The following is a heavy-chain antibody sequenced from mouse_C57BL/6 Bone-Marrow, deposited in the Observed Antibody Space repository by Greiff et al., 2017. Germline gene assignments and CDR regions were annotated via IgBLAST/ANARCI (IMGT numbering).Heavy chain of an antibody. Sequence: EVKLVESGGGLVKPGGSLKLSCAASGFTFSSYTMSWVRQTPEKSLEWVATISGGGGNTYYPDSVKGRFTISRDTAKNTLYLQMSSLRSEDTALYYCARRGTTVVAPYYFDYWGQGTTLTVSS. CDR2: ISGGGGNT. CDR3: ARRGTTVVAPYYFDY. CDR1: GFTFSSYT. V-gene: IGHV5-9*01. D-gene: IGHD1-1*01. J-gene: IGHJ2*01.